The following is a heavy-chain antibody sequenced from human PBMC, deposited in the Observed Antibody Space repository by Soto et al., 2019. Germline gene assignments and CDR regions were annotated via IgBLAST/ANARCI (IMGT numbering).Heavy chain of an antibody. V-gene: IGHV3-7*03. J-gene: IGHJ6*02. CDR1: VFTFSSYG. CDR3: ARDKITIFGVVSLYYYYGMDV. Sequence: VSLRLSCAASVFTFSSYGMSWVRQAPGKVLEWVANIKQDGSEKYCVDSVKSRFTISRDNAKNSPYLQVNSLRAEDTAVYYCARDKITIFGVVSLYYYYGMDVWGQGTTVTVSS. D-gene: IGHD3-3*01. CDR2: IKQDGSEK.